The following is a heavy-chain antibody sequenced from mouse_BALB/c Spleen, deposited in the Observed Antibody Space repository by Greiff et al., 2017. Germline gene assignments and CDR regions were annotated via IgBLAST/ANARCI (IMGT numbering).Heavy chain of an antibody. V-gene: IGHV14-3*02. CDR1: GFHIKDNY. CDR2: IDPANGNT. J-gene: IGHJ2*01. Sequence: EVQLQQSGAGLVEPGASGKVSCQASGFHIKDNYMHWVKERPEQGLEGIGRIDPANGNTKYDPKFQGKATITADTSSNTAYLQLSSLTSEDTAVYYCARLTGTRYFDYWGQGTTLTVSS. D-gene: IGHD4-1*01. CDR3: ARLTGTRYFDY.